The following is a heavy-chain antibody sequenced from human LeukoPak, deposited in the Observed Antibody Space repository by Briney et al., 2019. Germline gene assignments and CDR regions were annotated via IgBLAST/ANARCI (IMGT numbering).Heavy chain of an antibody. D-gene: IGHD3-3*01. V-gene: IGHV4-59*01. CDR2: IYYSGST. Sequence: SETLSLTCTVSGGSISSYYWSWIRQPPGKGLEWIGYIYYSGSTNYNPSLKSRVTISVDTSKNQFSLKLSSVTAADTAVYYCARLRPYDFWSGYLDTTNWFDPWGQGTLVTVSS. CDR3: ARLRPYDFWSGYLDTTNWFDP. J-gene: IGHJ5*02. CDR1: GGSISSYY.